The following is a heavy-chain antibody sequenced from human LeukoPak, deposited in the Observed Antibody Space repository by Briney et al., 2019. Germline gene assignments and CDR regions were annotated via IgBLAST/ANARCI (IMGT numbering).Heavy chain of an antibody. J-gene: IGHJ4*02. D-gene: IGHD2-8*02. Sequence: PGGSLRLSCAASGFTFSSYAMHWVRQAPGKGLEWVAVISYDGSNKYYAGSVKGRFTISRDNSKNTLYLQMNSLRAEDTAVYYCARDLGGPTTAGSLDYWGQGTLVTVSS. CDR2: ISYDGSNK. CDR3: ARDLGGPTTAGSLDY. V-gene: IGHV3-30-3*01. CDR1: GFTFSSYA.